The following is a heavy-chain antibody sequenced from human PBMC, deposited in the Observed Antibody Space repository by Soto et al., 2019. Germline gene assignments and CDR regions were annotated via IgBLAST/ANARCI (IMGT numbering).Heavy chain of an antibody. CDR3: ASMYYDILTGSPRGFDP. CDR1: GGSISSGDYY. V-gene: IGHV4-30-4*01. Sequence: SETLSLTCTVSGGSISSGDYYWSWIRQPPGKGLEWIGYIYYSGSTYYNPSLKSRVTISVDTSKNQFSLKLSSVTAADTAMYYCASMYYDILTGSPRGFDPWGQGTLVTVSS. D-gene: IGHD3-9*01. J-gene: IGHJ5*02. CDR2: IYYSGST.